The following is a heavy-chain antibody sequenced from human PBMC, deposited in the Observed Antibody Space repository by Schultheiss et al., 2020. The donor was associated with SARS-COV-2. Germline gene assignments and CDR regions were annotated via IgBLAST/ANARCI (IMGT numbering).Heavy chain of an antibody. V-gene: IGHV3-23*01. CDR1: GFTFSSYA. Sequence: GGSLRLSCAASGFTFSSYAMSWVRQAPGKGLEWVSAISGSGGSTYYADSVKGRFTISRDNSKNTLYLQMNSLRAEDTAVYYCASSDTAMDALDSWGQGTLVTVSS. CDR3: ASSDTAMDALDS. J-gene: IGHJ4*02. CDR2: ISGSGGST. D-gene: IGHD5-18*01.